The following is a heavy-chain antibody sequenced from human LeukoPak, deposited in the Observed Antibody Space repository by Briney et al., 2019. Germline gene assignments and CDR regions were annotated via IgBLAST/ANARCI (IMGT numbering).Heavy chain of an antibody. CDR3: ARESSSGYYYAYYFDY. V-gene: IGHV3-21*01. Sequence: PGGSLRLSCAASGFTFSTYAMTWVRQAPGKGLEWVSSISSSSSYIYYADSVKGRFTISRDNAKNSLYLQMNSLRAEDTAVYYCARESSSGYYYAYYFDYWDQGTLVTVSS. CDR1: GFTFSTYA. J-gene: IGHJ4*02. D-gene: IGHD3-22*01. CDR2: ISSSSSYI.